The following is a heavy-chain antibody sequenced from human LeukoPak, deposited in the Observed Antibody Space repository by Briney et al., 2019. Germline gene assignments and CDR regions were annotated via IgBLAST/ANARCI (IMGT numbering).Heavy chain of an antibody. Sequence: SETLSLTCAVSGYSISSGYYWGWIRQPPGKGLEWIGSIYHSGTTYYNPSLKSRVTISLDTSKHQFSLRLNSVTAADTAVYYCARQGYCSSTSCPGWYYYYYMDVWGKGTTVTVSS. CDR3: ARQGYCSSTSCPGWYYYYYMDV. V-gene: IGHV4-38-2*01. D-gene: IGHD2-2*01. CDR2: IYHSGTT. J-gene: IGHJ6*03. CDR1: GYSISSGYY.